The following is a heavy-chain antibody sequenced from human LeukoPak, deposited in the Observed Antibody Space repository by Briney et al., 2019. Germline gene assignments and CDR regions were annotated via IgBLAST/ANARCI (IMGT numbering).Heavy chain of an antibody. D-gene: IGHD5-12*01. CDR2: IYSGGST. CDR1: EFSVGSNY. V-gene: IGHV3-66*01. Sequence: PGGSLRLSCAASEFSVGSNYMTWVRQAPGKGLEWVSLIYSGGSTYYADSVKGRFTISRDNAKNSLYLQMNSLRAEDTAVYYCASTDDEEYSGYEWGQGTLVTVSS. CDR3: ASTDDEEYSGYE. J-gene: IGHJ4*02.